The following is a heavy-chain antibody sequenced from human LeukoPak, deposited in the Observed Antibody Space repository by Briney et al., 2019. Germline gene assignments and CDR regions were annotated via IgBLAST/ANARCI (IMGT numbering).Heavy chain of an antibody. CDR3: GRVGDYWGGIDY. J-gene: IGHJ4*02. V-gene: IGHV4-4*07. CDR2: IHTGGST. D-gene: IGHD4-17*01. CDR1: GGSISSYY. Sequence: WETLSLTCTVSGGSISSYYWSWIRQPAGKGLEWIGRIHTGGSTNYNPCLKSRVTMSVDTSKNQFSLKLSSVTAADTAVYYCGRVGDYWGGIDYWAREPWSPSPQ.